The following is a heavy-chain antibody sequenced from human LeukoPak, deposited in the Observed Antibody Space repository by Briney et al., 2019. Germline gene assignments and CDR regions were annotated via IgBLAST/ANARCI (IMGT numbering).Heavy chain of an antibody. CDR1: GFTFSTYG. J-gene: IGHJ3*01. CDR2: ISPSGDIT. V-gene: IGHV3-23*01. Sequence: GGSLRLSCAASGFTFSTYGMNWVRQAPGKGLEWVSGISPSGDITYYADSVMGRFSISRGNPKSTVSLQMSSLRAEDTALYYCVRDLHWGGFDVWGQGTMVTVSS. CDR3: VRDLHWGGFDV. D-gene: IGHD7-27*01.